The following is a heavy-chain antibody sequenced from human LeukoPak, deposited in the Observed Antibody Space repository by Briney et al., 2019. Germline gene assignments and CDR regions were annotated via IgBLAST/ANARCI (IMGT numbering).Heavy chain of an antibody. CDR3: AKTGSRGGTFRPSHYYYYMDV. J-gene: IGHJ6*03. Sequence: PGGSLRLSCTASGFTFSNHGMHWVRQAPGKGLEWVAFIRYDGITKYYADSVKGRFTISRDNSKNTLYLQMNSLRPEDTAVYYCAKTGSRGGTFRPSHYYYYMDVWGEGTTVTISS. CDR1: GFTFSNHG. V-gene: IGHV3-30*02. D-gene: IGHD3-9*01. CDR2: IRYDGITK.